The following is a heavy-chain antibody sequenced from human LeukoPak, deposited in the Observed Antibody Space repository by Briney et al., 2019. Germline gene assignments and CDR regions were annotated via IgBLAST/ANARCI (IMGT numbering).Heavy chain of an antibody. D-gene: IGHD1-1*01. J-gene: IGHJ3*02. CDR2: IYPGDSDT. Sequence: GESLRISCQGSRYSFTSYWIAWVRQMPGKGLEWLGLIYPGDSDTRYSPSFQGQVTISADKSISTAYLQWSSLKASDTAMYYCASLRLERDAFDIWGQGTMVTVSS. CDR3: ASLRLERDAFDI. V-gene: IGHV5-51*01. CDR1: RYSFTSYW.